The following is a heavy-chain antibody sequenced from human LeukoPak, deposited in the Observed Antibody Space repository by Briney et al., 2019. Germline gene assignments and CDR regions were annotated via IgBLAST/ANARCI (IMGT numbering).Heavy chain of an antibody. Sequence: GGSLRLSCAASGFTFSSYGMHWVREAPGKGLEWVAVISYDGSNKYYADSAKGRFTISRDNSKNTLYLQMNSLRAEDTAVYYCAKDNGEFDYWGQGTLVTVSS. CDR2: ISYDGSNK. CDR1: GFTFSSYG. D-gene: IGHD4-17*01. V-gene: IGHV3-30*18. CDR3: AKDNGEFDY. J-gene: IGHJ4*02.